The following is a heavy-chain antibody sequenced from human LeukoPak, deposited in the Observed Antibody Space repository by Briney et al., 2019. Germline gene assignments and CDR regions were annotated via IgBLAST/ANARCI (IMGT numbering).Heavy chain of an antibody. D-gene: IGHD6-19*01. J-gene: IGHJ4*02. CDR3: AKVGSGWPEANY. V-gene: IGHV3-23*01. CDR1: GFTFSSYA. CDR2: ISGSGGST. Sequence: PGGSLRLSCAASGFTFSSYAMSWVRQAPGKGLEWVSAISGSGGSTYYADSVKGRFTISRDNSKNTLYLQMNSLRAEGTAVYYCAKVGSGWPEANYWGQGTLVTVSS.